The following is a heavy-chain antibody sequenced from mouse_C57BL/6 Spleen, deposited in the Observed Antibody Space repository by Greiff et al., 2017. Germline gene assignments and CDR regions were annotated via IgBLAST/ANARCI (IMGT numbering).Heavy chain of an antibody. D-gene: IGHD1-1*01. CDR2: IYPRSGNT. J-gene: IGHJ2*01. CDR1: GYTFTSYW. V-gene: IGHV1-64*01. CDR3: ARYSSDY. Sequence: QVQLQQPGAELVKPGASVKLSCKASGYTFTSYWMHWVKQRPGQGLEWIGEIYPRSGNTYYNEKFKGKATLTADKSSSTAYMELRSLTSEDSAVYFCARYSSDYWGQGTTLTVSS.